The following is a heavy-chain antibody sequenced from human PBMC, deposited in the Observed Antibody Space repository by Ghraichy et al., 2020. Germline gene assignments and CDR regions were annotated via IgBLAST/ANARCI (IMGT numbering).Heavy chain of an antibody. CDR3: ASRLAMGATPGSDY. CDR2: ISSSSSYI. J-gene: IGHJ4*02. V-gene: IGHV3-21*01. D-gene: IGHD1-26*01. CDR1: GFTFSSYS. Sequence: GGSLRLSCAASGFTFSSYSMNWVRQAPGKGLEWVSSISSSSSYIYYADSVKGRFTISRDNAKNSLYLQMNSLRAEDTAVYYCASRLAMGATPGSDYWGQGTLVTVSS.